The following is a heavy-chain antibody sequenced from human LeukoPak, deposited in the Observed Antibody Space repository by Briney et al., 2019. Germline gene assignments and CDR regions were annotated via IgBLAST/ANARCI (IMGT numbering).Heavy chain of an antibody. V-gene: IGHV4-59*12. J-gene: IGHJ4*02. Sequence: SSETLSLTCTVSGGSINYYYWSWIRQPPGKGLEWIGYIYYSGSTNYNPSLKSRVTISVDTSKNQFSLKLSSVTAADTAVYYCASLSGPLNYWGQGTLVTVSS. D-gene: IGHD6-19*01. CDR1: GGSINYYY. CDR2: IYYSGST. CDR3: ASLSGPLNY.